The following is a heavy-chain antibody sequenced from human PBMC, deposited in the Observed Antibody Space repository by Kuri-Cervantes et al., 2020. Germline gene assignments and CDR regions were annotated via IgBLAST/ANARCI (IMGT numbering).Heavy chain of an antibody. CDR1: GFTVSSNY. Sequence: ETLSLTCAASGFTVSSNYMGWVRQAPGKGLEWVSSISSSSSYIYYADSVKGRFTISRDNAKNSLYLQMNSLRAEDTAVYYCAREGRDSSSLWAFDTWGQGTMVTVSS. CDR2: ISSSSSYI. J-gene: IGHJ3*02. D-gene: IGHD3-22*01. V-gene: IGHV3-21*04. CDR3: AREGRDSSSLWAFDT.